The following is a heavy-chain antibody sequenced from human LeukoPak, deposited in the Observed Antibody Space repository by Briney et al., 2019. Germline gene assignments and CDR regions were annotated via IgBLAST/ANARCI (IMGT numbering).Heavy chain of an antibody. D-gene: IGHD3-9*01. CDR2: IYPGDSDT. Sequence: GESLKISCKGFGYSFTNYWIAWVRQMPGKGLEWMGIIYPGDSDTTYSPSFQGQVTISADKSISTAYLQWSSLKASDTAMYHCARRAHPRDNYFDYWGQGTLVAVSS. J-gene: IGHJ4*02. V-gene: IGHV5-51*01. CDR1: GYSFTNYW. CDR3: ARRAHPRDNYFDY.